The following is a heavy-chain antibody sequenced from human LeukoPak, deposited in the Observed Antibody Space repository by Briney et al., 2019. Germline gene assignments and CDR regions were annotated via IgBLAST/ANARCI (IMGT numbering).Heavy chain of an antibody. CDR3: ARVTTGAAE. D-gene: IGHD1-1*01. Sequence: GGSLRLSCAASGFTFSDYYMNWIRQAPGKGLEWVSYIGYSGSPIHYADSVKGRFTISRDNAKNSLYLQMNSLRAEDTAVYYCARVTTGAAEWGQGTLVTVSS. J-gene: IGHJ4*02. CDR1: GFTFSDYY. V-gene: IGHV3-11*01. CDR2: IGYSGSPI.